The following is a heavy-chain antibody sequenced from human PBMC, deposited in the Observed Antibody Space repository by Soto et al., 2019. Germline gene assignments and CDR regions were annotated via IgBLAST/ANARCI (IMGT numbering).Heavy chain of an antibody. CDR3: ARDMAYSSPDY. V-gene: IGHV1-3*01. CDR1: GYTFTSYA. Sequence: SVKVSCKASGYTFTSYAMHLVRQAPGQRLEWMGWINAGNGNTKYSQKLQGRVTITRDTSASTAYMELSRLRSDDSAVYYRARDMAYSSPDYWGQGTMVTVSS. J-gene: IGHJ4*02. D-gene: IGHD6-13*01. CDR2: INAGNGNT.